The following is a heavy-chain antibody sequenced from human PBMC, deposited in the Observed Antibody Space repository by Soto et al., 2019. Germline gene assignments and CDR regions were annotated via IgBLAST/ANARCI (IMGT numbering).Heavy chain of an antibody. CDR1: GGSVSSGSYY. J-gene: IGHJ4*02. CDR2: IYYSGST. D-gene: IGHD6-13*01. V-gene: IGHV4-61*01. CDR3: ARVSSSWGLVNYFDY. Sequence: QVQLQESGPGLVKPSETLSLTCTVSGGSVSSGSYYWSWIRQPPGKGLECIGYIYYSGSTNYNPSLKRRVTISVDTSKNQFSLKLSSVTAADTAVYYCARVSSSWGLVNYFDYWGQGTLVTGSS.